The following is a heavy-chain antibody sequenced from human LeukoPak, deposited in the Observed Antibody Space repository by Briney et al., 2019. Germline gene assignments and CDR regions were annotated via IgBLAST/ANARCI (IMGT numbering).Heavy chain of an antibody. D-gene: IGHD3-10*01. CDR3: ARDRGSASYYYYGMDV. Sequence: ASVKVSCKASGGTFSSYAISWVRQAPGQGLEWMGGIIPIFGTAKYAQKFQGRVTVTADESTSTAYMDLSSLRSEDTAVYYCARDRGSASYYYYGMDVWGQGTTVTVSS. V-gene: IGHV1-69*13. J-gene: IGHJ6*02. CDR2: IIPIFGTA. CDR1: GGTFSSYA.